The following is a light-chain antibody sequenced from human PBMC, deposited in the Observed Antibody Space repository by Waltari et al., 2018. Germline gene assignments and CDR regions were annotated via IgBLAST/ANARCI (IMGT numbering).Light chain of an antibody. V-gene: IGLV6-57*03. Sequence: NSLLTQPHSVSESPGTTVTISCTRTSDSIASNYVQWYQQRPGSAPTTVIFEDNQRPSGVPDRFSASIDTSSNSASLTISGLKTEDEALYYCQSYDSDEGVVFGGGTKLTVL. CDR2: EDN. J-gene: IGLJ2*01. CDR3: QSYDSDEGVV. CDR1: SDSIASNY.